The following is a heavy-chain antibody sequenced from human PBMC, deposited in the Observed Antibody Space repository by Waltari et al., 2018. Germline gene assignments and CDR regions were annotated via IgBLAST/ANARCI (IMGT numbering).Heavy chain of an antibody. V-gene: IGHV3-30*19. CDR3: ARRSSMGVFRALDI. J-gene: IGHJ3*02. CDR2: ISGDGTTD. CDR1: VVPFSWHG. Sequence: QVHLVASGGGVVQPGRSLRLSCPASVVPFSWHGLNWVRPAPGKGLEWVAFISGDGTTDHYADSVKGRFTISRDNSKNTLFLQMNSLKAEDTAIYYCARRSSMGVFRALDIWGQGTMVSVSS. D-gene: IGHD6-19*01.